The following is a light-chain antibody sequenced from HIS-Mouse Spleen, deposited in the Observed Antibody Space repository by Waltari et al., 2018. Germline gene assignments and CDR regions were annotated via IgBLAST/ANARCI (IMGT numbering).Light chain of an antibody. CDR3: AAWDDSLSGPV. V-gene: IGLV1-47*01. J-gene: IGLJ3*02. Sequence: QSVLTQPPSASGTPGQRVTISCSGSSSKIGSNYVYGYQQLPGTAPKLLIYRNNQRPSGVPDRFSGSKSGTSASLAISGLRSEDEADYYCAAWDDSLSGPVFGGGTKLTVL. CDR2: RNN. CDR1: SSKIGSNY.